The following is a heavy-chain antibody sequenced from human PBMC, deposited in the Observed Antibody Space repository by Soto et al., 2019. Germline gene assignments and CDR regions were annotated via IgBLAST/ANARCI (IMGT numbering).Heavy chain of an antibody. CDR1: GVTFSSYG. V-gene: IGHV3-33*01. Sequence: QVQLVESGGGVVQPGRSLRLSCAASGVTFSSYGMHWVRQAPGKGLEWVAVIWYDGINKYYADSVKGRFTISRDNSKNTLYLQMNSLRAEDTALYYCPRDLSRGYCYGSDYWGQGTLITVSS. D-gene: IGHD5-18*01. CDR2: IWYDGINK. CDR3: PRDLSRGYCYGSDY. J-gene: IGHJ4*02.